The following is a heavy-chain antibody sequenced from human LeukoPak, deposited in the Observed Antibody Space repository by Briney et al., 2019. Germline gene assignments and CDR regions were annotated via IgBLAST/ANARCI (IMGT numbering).Heavy chain of an antibody. D-gene: IGHD3-22*01. Sequence: SSETLSLTCTVSGGSITSYYWSWIRQPAGKGLEWIGRIYTSGSTNYNASFKSRVAMSVDTSNNQFSLKLSSVTAADTAVYYCARGGYYDSSGCFDYWGQGTLVTVSS. CDR2: IYTSGST. V-gene: IGHV4-4*07. CDR3: ARGGYYDSSGCFDY. J-gene: IGHJ4*02. CDR1: GGSITSYY.